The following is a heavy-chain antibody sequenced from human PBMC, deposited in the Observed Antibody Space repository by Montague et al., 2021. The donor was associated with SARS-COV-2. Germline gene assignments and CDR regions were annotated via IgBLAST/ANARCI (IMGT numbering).Heavy chain of an antibody. Sequence: SETLSLTCSSQSRCTHAQFGRAHVWTPVTSLACMRSFACNGNTYYSPSLTSRVTIPMDTSESQFSLKMTSVTAADTAVYYCARLESSWWFFDYWGQGTLVTVS. V-gene: IGHV4-34*01. CDR1: SRCTHAQF. J-gene: IGHJ4*02. D-gene: IGHD2-8*02. CDR3: ARLESSWWFFDY. CDR2: FACNGNT.